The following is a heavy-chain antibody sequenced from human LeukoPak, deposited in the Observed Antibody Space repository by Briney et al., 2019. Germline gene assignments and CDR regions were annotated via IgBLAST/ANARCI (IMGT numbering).Heavy chain of an antibody. CDR3: ARTLYSSGSWVYDP. Sequence: SGPTLVNPTQTLTLTCTFSGFSLSTSGMCVSWIRQPPGKALEWLALIDWDDDKYYSTSLKTRLTISKDTSKNQVVLTMTNMDPVDTATYHCARTLYSSGSWVYDPWGQGTLVTVSS. J-gene: IGHJ5*02. CDR2: IDWDDDK. V-gene: IGHV2-70*01. D-gene: IGHD6-19*01. CDR1: GFSLSTSGMC.